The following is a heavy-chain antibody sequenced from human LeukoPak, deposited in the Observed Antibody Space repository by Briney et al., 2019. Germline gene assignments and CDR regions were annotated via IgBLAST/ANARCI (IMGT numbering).Heavy chain of an antibody. CDR3: ARDDGYNWNY. CDR1: GGSISSGGYS. V-gene: IGHV4-30-4*07. D-gene: IGHD1-20*01. J-gene: IGHJ4*02. CDR2: IYYSGST. Sequence: SETLSLTCAVSGGSISSGGYSWSWIRQPPGKGLEWIGYIYYSGSTNYNPSLKSRVSMSVDKSKNQFSLKLNSVTAADTAVYYCARDDGYNWNYWGQGTLVTVSS.